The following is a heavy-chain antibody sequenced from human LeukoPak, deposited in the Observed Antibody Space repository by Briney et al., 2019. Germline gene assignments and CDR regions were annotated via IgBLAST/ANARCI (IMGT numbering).Heavy chain of an antibody. CDR3: ARPYYYDSSGYYLNY. CDR1: GFTFSSYS. D-gene: IGHD3-22*01. V-gene: IGHV3-48*01. Sequence: GGSLRLSCAASGFTFSSYSMNWVRQAPGKGLEGVSYISSSSSTIYYADSVKGRFTISRDNAKNSLYLQMNSLRAEDTAVYYCARPYYYDSSGYYLNYWAQGTLVTVSS. J-gene: IGHJ4*02. CDR2: ISSSSSTI.